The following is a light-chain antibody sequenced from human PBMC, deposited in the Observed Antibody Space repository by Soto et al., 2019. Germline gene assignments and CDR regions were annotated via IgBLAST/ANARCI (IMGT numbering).Light chain of an antibody. CDR3: QQYYSYPPVT. Sequence: AIRMTQSPSSLSASTGDRVTITCRASQGISSYLAWYQQKPGKAPKLLIYAASTLQSGVPSRFSGSGSGTDFTLTISCLQSEDFATYYCQQYYSYPPVTCCQGKRLEI. V-gene: IGKV1-8*01. CDR2: AAS. CDR1: QGISSY. J-gene: IGKJ5*01.